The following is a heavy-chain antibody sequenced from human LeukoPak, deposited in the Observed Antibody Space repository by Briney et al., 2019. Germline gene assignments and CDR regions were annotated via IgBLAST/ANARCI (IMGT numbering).Heavy chain of an antibody. V-gene: IGHV4-59*01. CDR1: GGSISSYY. CDR2: IYYSGST. J-gene: IGHJ4*02. D-gene: IGHD4-17*01. CDR3: ARVLYGDYRGHYFDY. Sequence: SETLSLTWTVSGGSISSYYWSWIRQPPGKGLEWIGYIYYSGSTNYNPSLKSRVTISVDTSKNQFSLKLSSVTAADTAVYYCARVLYGDYRGHYFDYWGQGTLVTVSS.